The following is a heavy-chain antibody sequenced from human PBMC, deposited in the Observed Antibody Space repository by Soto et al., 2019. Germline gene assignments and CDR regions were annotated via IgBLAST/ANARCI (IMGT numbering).Heavy chain of an antibody. V-gene: IGHV1-69*12. CDR1: GGTFSSYA. Sequence: QVQLVQSGAEVKKPGSSVKVSCTASGGTFSSYAISWVRQAPGQGLEWMGGIIPIFGTANYAQKFQGRVTITADESTSTAYMELSRLRSEDTAVYYCARHVPAAGYYYGMDVWGQGTTVTVSS. J-gene: IGHJ6*02. CDR3: ARHVPAAGYYYGMDV. D-gene: IGHD2-2*01. CDR2: IIPIFGTA.